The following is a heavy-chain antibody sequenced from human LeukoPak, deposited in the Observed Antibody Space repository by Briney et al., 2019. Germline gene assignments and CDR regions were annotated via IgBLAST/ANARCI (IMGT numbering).Heavy chain of an antibody. D-gene: IGHD5-12*01. Sequence: SVKVSCKASGGTFSSYAISWVRQAPGQGLEWMGRIIPILGIANYAQKFQGRVTITADKSTSTAYMELSSLRSEDTAVYYCARGAYSGYDFEGDAFDIWGQGTLVTVSS. V-gene: IGHV1-69*04. J-gene: IGHJ3*02. CDR3: ARGAYSGYDFEGDAFDI. CDR1: GGTFSSYA. CDR2: IIPILGIA.